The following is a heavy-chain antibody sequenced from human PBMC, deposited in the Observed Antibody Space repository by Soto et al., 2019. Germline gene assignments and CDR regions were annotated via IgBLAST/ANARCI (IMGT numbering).Heavy chain of an antibody. CDR1: GFFFPSDA. J-gene: IGHJ4*02. Sequence: PGGSLRLSFGAYGFFFPSDAMPLVSQAPGKGLEWVSAINDGGETTYYADSVKGRFTISRVNFKRTLYLEMNSLRADDTAVYYCVQGGNTMFGVVRPNDHWGQGTLVPVSS. D-gene: IGHD3-3*01. CDR3: VQGGNTMFGVVRPNDH. V-gene: IGHV3-23*01. CDR2: INDGGETT.